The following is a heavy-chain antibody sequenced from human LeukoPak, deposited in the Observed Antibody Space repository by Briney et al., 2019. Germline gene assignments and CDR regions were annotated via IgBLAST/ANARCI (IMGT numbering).Heavy chain of an antibody. CDR1: GFTFSSYW. CDR3: ARVAGYYYDSSGYYY. V-gene: IGHV3-74*01. Sequence: PGGSLRLSCAASGFTFSSYWMHWVRQAPGKGLVWVSRINTDGSSTSYADSVKGRFTISRDNAKNTLYLQMNSLRAEDTAVYYCARVAGYYYDSSGYYYWGQGTLVTVSS. CDR2: INTDGSST. J-gene: IGHJ4*02. D-gene: IGHD3-22*01.